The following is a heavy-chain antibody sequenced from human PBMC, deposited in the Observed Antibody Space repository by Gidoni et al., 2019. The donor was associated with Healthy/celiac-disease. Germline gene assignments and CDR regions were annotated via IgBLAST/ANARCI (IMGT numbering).Heavy chain of an antibody. CDR3: ARADSGLDY. CDR1: GGSSSGYY. Sequence: QVQLQQWGAGLLKPSETLSLTCAVYGGSSSGYYWSWIRQPPGKGLEWIGEINHSGSTNYNPSLKRRVTISVDTSKNQFSLKLSSVTAADTAVYYCARADSGLDYWGQGTLVTVSS. D-gene: IGHD3-10*01. J-gene: IGHJ4*02. CDR2: INHSGST. V-gene: IGHV4-34*01.